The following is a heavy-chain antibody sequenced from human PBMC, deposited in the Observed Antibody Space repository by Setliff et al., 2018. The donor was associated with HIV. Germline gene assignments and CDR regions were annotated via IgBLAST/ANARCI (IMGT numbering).Heavy chain of an antibody. V-gene: IGHV3-74*03. CDR1: GFTLGDYA. J-gene: IGHJ4*02. Sequence: GGSLRLSCTASGFTLGDYAVNWVRQAPGKGLVWVSRINEDGSITTYADSVEGRFTISRDNAKNSLYLQMNSLRAEDMALYYCAKDINGYGTGYFDYWGQGTLVTVSS. CDR3: AKDINGYGTGYFDY. CDR2: INEDGSIT. D-gene: IGHD5-18*01.